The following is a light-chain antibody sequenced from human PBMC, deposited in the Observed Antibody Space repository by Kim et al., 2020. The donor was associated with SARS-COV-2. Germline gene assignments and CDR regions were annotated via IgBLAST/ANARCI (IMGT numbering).Light chain of an antibody. CDR2: DAS. CDR3: QQRTT. J-gene: IGKJ4*01. V-gene: IGKV3-11*01. CDR1: PSVSSY. Sequence: APLSLSPGASATLSCRASPSVSSYLAWYQQNPGQAPRLLIYDASNRATGIPARFSGSGSGTDFTLTISSLEPEDFAVYYCQQRTTFGGGTKVEIK.